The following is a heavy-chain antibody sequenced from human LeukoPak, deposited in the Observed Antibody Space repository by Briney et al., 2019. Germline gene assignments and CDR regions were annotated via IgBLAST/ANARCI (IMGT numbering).Heavy chain of an antibody. CDR1: GFTFDDYA. D-gene: IGHD6-13*01. CDR3: AKGISSWYRSWFDP. V-gene: IGHV3-9*01. Sequence: GGSLRLSCAASGFTFDDYAMHWVRQAPGKGLEWVSGISWNSGSIGYADSVKGRFTVSRDNAKNSLYLQMNSLRAEGTALYYCAKGISSWYRSWFDPWGQGTLVTVSS. CDR2: ISWNSGSI. J-gene: IGHJ5*02.